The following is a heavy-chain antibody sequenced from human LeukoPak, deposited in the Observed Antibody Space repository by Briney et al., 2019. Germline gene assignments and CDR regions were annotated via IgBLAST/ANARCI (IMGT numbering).Heavy chain of an antibody. Sequence: GGSLRHSCAASGHSFSTYDMHWVRQATGEGLEWVSGIGKSGDTYYVGSVKGRFTISRDNAKNSLYLQMNSLRSGDTAVYYCARGADTGFHVWGQGTVVTVSS. J-gene: IGHJ3*01. CDR1: GHSFSTYD. CDR3: ARGADTGFHV. V-gene: IGHV3-13*04. D-gene: IGHD2-8*02. CDR2: IGKSGDT.